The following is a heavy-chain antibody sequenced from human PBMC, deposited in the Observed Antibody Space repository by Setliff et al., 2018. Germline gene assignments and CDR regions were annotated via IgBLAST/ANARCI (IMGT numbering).Heavy chain of an antibody. V-gene: IGHV1-2*02. J-gene: IGHJ4*02. CDR2: INTYSGAT. Sequence: ASVKVSCKASGYTFTDYYMQWVRQAPGQGLEWMGNINTYSGATNNAHKFQGRVTMTTDTSITTAYMELNSLTSDDTAVYFCTWGPGGYFDFWGQGTLVTVSS. CDR1: GYTFTDYY. CDR3: TWGPGGYFDF. D-gene: IGHD3-22*01.